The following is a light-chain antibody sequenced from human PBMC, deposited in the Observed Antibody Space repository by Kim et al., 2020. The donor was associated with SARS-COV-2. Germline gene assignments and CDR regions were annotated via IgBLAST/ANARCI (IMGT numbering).Light chain of an antibody. Sequence: IRMTQSPSSFSASTGDRVTITCRASQSISSYLAWYQQKPGKAPKLLIYAASTLQSGVPSRFSGSGSGTDFTLTISCLQSEDFATYYCQQYYSYPRTFGQVTKVDIK. J-gene: IGKJ1*01. CDR2: AAS. CDR3: QQYYSYPRT. V-gene: IGKV1-8*01. CDR1: QSISSY.